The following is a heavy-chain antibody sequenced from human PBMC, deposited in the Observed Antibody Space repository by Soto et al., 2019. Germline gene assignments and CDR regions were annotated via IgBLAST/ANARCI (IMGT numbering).Heavy chain of an antibody. Sequence: QVQLVQSGAEVKRPGSSVRVSCKASGATFTAYAVSWVRQAPGQGLEWMGGIIPIFRRVTFAQKFQGRVTITADESTTTAYMEMSTLTSEDTAVYFCASRLYSGSHARYYFYGLDVWGQGTTVTVSS. CDR1: GATFTAYA. CDR3: ASRLYSGSHARYYFYGLDV. CDR2: IIPIFRRV. J-gene: IGHJ6*02. V-gene: IGHV1-69*01. D-gene: IGHD1-26*01.